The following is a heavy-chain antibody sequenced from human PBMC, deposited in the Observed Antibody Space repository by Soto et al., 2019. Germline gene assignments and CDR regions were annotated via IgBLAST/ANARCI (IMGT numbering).Heavy chain of an antibody. CDR1: GYSFTSYW. CDR2: IYPGDSDT. D-gene: IGHD2-15*01. V-gene: IGHV5-51*01. Sequence: EVQLVQSGAEVKKPGESLKISCKGSGYSFTSYWIGWVRQMPGKGLEWMGIIYPGDSDTKYSPSFQGQVTISADKSISSAYLQWSSLKASDTAIYYCARVGVRSLVVAATRDYYYYIMDVWGQGTTVTVSS. J-gene: IGHJ6*02. CDR3: ARVGVRSLVVAATRDYYYYIMDV.